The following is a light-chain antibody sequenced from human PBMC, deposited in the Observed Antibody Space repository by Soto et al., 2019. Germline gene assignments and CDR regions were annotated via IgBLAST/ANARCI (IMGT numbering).Light chain of an antibody. CDR3: QQRANWPRT. Sequence: VLTQSPATLSLSLGERATLSCRASHIIGTYLGWYQHKPGQAPTLLIYDTSNRAAGIPARFSGSGSETDFTLTISSLEPEDFAVYYCQQRANWPRTFGQGTRWIS. V-gene: IGKV3-11*01. CDR2: DTS. CDR1: HIIGTY. J-gene: IGKJ1*01.